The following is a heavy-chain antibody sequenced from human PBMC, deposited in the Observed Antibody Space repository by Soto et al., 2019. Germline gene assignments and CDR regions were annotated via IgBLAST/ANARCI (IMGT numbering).Heavy chain of an antibody. CDR1: GRSISHKRHY. J-gene: IGHJ6*02. V-gene: IGHV4-39*01. CDR2: IYSSGRT. D-gene: IGHD3-10*01. CDR3: TRRRVCVRGVTTMDV. Sequence: PSETLSLTCTVSGRSISHKRHYWGWIRQSPGKGLEWLGTIYSSGRTYYNPSIKCRITMSLDTSKNQLTRNRGSVTAADTAVYYCTRRRVCVRGVTTMDVWGPGTTVTVSS.